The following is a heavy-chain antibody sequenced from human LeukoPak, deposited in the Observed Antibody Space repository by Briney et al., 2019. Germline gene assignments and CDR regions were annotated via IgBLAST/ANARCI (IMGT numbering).Heavy chain of an antibody. Sequence: KPSETLSLTCTVSGGSISSGSYYWSWIRQPAGKGLEWIGRIYTSGSTNYNPSLKSRVTISVDTSKNQFSLKLSSVTAADTAVYYCARAQHYDFWLHVWGKGTTVTVSS. CDR1: GGSISSGSYY. D-gene: IGHD3-3*01. CDR2: IYTSGST. V-gene: IGHV4-61*02. J-gene: IGHJ6*04. CDR3: ARAQHYDFWLHV.